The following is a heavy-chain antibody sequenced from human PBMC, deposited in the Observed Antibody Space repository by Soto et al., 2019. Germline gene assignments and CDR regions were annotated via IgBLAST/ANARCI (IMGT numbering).Heavy chain of an antibody. J-gene: IGHJ4*02. D-gene: IGHD1-7*01. CDR2: MKPNSDNT. Sequence: ASVKVSCKASGYTFTSYDINWVRQATGQGLEWMGWMKPNSDNTGYVEKFRGRVSMTRNTSISTAYMELNSLRSEDTAVYYCARGPYTCNWETRFDYWGQGTLVTVSS. V-gene: IGHV1-8*01. CDR1: GYTFTSYD. CDR3: ARGPYTCNWETRFDY.